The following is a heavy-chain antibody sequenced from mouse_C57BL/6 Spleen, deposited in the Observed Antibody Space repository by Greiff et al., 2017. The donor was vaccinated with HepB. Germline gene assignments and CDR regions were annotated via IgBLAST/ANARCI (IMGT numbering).Heavy chain of an antibody. D-gene: IGHD3-1*01. CDR1: GFTFSSCA. Sequence: EVHLVESGGGLVKPGGSLKLSCAASGFTFSSCAMSWVRQTPEKRLEWVATISDGGSYTYYPDNVKGRFTISRDNAKNNLYLQMSHLKSEDTAMYYCAREGGLGGSWFAYWGQGTLVTVSA. CDR3: AREGGLGGSWFAY. V-gene: IGHV5-4*01. J-gene: IGHJ3*01. CDR2: ISDGGSYT.